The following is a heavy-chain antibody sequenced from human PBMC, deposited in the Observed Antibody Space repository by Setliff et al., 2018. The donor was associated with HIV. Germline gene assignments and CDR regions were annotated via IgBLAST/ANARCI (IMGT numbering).Heavy chain of an antibody. CDR1: GFTFSNYW. J-gene: IGHJ4*02. CDR2: ISSTSIYK. Sequence: GGSLRLSCAASGFTFSNYWMNWVRQAPGKGLEWVSSISSTSIYKYYADSVKGRFTISRDNTKDSLYLQLDRLRPEDTAVYYCARVRLYNTALDYWGQGTLVTVSS. V-gene: IGHV3-21*01. CDR3: ARVRLYNTALDY. D-gene: IGHD3-3*01.